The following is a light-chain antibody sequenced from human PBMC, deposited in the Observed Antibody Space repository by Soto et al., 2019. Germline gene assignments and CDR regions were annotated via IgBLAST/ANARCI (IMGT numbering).Light chain of an antibody. V-gene: IGKV1-5*03. CDR2: RAS. J-gene: IGKJ3*01. CDR1: QRIRNW. Sequence: DIQMTQSPSTLSASVGDRVTITCRASQRIRNWVAWYQQTPGKAPKLVIYRASTLESGVPSRFSGSGSGTEFTLTISSLQPDDFAPYFCQQYNSYSGTFGPGTKVDIK. CDR3: QQYNSYSGT.